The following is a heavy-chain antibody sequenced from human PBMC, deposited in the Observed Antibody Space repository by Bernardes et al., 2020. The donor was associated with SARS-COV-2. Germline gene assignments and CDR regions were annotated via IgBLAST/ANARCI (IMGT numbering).Heavy chain of an antibody. V-gene: IGHV3-48*03. J-gene: IGHJ6*02. Sequence: GGSLRVCCAASGFTFSSYAMNWVRQAPGKGLEWVSYISSSGSTIYYADSVKGRFTISRDNAKNSLYLQMNSLRAEDTAAYYCARDGKLLRGSYYYYGMDVWGQGTTVTVSS. CDR2: ISSSGSTI. D-gene: IGHD2-15*01. CDR3: ARDGKLLRGSYYYYGMDV. CDR1: GFTFSSYA.